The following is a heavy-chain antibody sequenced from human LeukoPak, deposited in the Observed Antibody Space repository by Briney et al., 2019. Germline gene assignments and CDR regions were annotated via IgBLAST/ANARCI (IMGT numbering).Heavy chain of an antibody. CDR2: IWYDGSNK. V-gene: IGHV3-33*01. Sequence: GRSLRLSCAASGFTFSSYGMHWVRQAPGKGLEWVAAIWYDGSNKYYADSVKGRFTISRDNSKNTLYLQMNSLRAEDTAVYYCARDQRGNLDYWGQGTLVTVSS. CDR1: GFTFSSYG. J-gene: IGHJ4*02. D-gene: IGHD1-14*01. CDR3: ARDQRGNLDY.